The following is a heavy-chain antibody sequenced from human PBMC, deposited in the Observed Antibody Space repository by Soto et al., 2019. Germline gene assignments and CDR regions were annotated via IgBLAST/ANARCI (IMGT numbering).Heavy chain of an antibody. CDR1: GFTFSSYA. V-gene: IGHV3-23*01. CDR3: AKAAYCSTTSCYRNYGMDV. J-gene: IGHJ6*02. D-gene: IGHD2-2*01. Sequence: EVQLLESGGGLVQPGGSLRLSCAASGFTFSSYAMIWVSQAPGKGLEWVSAIGGTGGSTYYADSVKGRFTISRDNSKNTLYLQMNSLRAEDTAVYYCAKAAYCSTTSCYRNYGMDVWGQGTTVTVSS. CDR2: IGGTGGST.